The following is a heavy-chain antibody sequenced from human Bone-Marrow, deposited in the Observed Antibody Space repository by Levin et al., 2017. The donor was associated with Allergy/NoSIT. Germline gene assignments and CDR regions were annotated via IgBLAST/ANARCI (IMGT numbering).Heavy chain of an antibody. CDR3: ARGSSVKNQLVPEAY. V-gene: IGHV1-2*02. Sequence: ASVKVSCKPSGYTFTAYYMHWVRQAPGQGLEWMGWINPNSGGTNYAEKFQGRVTMTRDTSISTAYMVLSRLKSDDTAVYYCARGSSVKNQLVPEAYWGQGTLVTVSS. J-gene: IGHJ4*02. CDR2: INPNSGGT. D-gene: IGHD6-13*01. CDR1: GYTFTAYY.